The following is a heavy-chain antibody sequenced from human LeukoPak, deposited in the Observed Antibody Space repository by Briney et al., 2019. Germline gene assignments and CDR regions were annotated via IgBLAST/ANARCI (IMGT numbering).Heavy chain of an antibody. CDR1: GYTFTSYY. CDR3: ARATAAVGTSLFDY. V-gene: IGHV1-46*01. CDR2: INPSGGIT. Sequence: ASVKVSCKASGYTFTSYYMHWVRQAPGQGLEGMGIINPSGGITTYAQKFQGRVTMTRDTSTSTVYMELYSLRSEDTAIYYCARATAAVGTSLFDYWGQGTLVTVSS. J-gene: IGHJ4*02. D-gene: IGHD6-13*01.